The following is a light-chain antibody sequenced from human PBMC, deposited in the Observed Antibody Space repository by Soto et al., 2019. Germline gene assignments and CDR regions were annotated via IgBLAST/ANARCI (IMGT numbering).Light chain of an antibody. V-gene: IGKV1-39*01. CDR2: AAS. J-gene: IGKJ1*01. CDR1: QSISTY. Sequence: DIPMTQSPSSLSASVGDRVTITCRASQSISTYLNWYLQKPGKAPKLLIYAASSLQSGVPSRFSGSGSGTDFTLTISSLQPEDFATYYCQQSYSTPRTFGQGTKVEIQ. CDR3: QQSYSTPRT.